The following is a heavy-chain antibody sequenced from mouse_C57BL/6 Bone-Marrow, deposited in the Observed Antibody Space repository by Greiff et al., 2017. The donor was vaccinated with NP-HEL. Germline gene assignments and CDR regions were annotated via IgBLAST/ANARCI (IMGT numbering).Heavy chain of an antibody. CDR3: ARSQPYYFDY. Sequence: QVQLQQPGAELVRPGSSVKLSCKASGYTFTSYWMHWVKQRPIQGLEWIVNIDPSDSETHYNQKFKDKATLTVDKSSSPAYMQLSSLTSEDSAVYYCARSQPYYFDYWGQGTTLTVSS. V-gene: IGHV1-52*01. J-gene: IGHJ2*01. CDR2: IDPSDSET. CDR1: GYTFTSYW. D-gene: IGHD6-1*01.